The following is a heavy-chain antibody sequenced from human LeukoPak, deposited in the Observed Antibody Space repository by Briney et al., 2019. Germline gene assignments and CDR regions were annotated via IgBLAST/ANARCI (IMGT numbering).Heavy chain of an antibody. J-gene: IGHJ2*01. Sequence: SESLSLTCSVSGGSISSNNWSWIRQPPGKGLECIGYIDSSGSTNYNPSLKSRVTISLDPSKNKFSLRLSSVTAADTALYYCARRALDNWYFDLWGRGTLVTVSS. CDR1: GGSISSNN. CDR2: IDSSGST. V-gene: IGHV4-59*08. CDR3: ARRALDNWYFDL. D-gene: IGHD1-1*01.